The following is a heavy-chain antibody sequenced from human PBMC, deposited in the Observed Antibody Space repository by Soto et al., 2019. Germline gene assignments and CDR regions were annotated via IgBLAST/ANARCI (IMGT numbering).Heavy chain of an antibody. D-gene: IGHD3-22*01. Sequence: GGSLRLSCAASGFTVSSNYMSWVRQAPGKGLEWVSVIYSGGSTYYADSVKGRFTISRDNSKNTLYLQMNSLRAEDTAVYYCARARPNYYDSSGYYLDYWGQGTLVTVS. J-gene: IGHJ4*02. CDR1: GFTVSSNY. V-gene: IGHV3-53*01. CDR2: IYSGGST. CDR3: ARARPNYYDSSGYYLDY.